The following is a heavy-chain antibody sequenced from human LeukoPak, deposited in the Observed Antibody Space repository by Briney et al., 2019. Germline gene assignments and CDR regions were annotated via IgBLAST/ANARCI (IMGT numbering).Heavy chain of an antibody. J-gene: IGHJ6*03. CDR1: GYTFTSYG. V-gene: IGHV1-69*06. CDR2: IIPIYGTA. D-gene: IGHD6-19*01. Sequence: SVKVSCKASGYTFTSYGISWVRQAPGQGLEWMGGIIPIYGTANYAQKFQGRVTITADKSTSTAYMELSSLRSEDTAVYYCARDRIAVAGRKYYYYMDVWGKGTTVTVSS. CDR3: ARDRIAVAGRKYYYYMDV.